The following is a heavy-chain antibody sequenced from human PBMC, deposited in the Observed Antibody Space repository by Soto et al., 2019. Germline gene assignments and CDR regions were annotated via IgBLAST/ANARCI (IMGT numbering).Heavy chain of an antibody. Sequence: GGSLRLSCAASGFTFSNAWMNWVRQAPGKGLEWVGRIKSKTYGGTTDYAAPVKGRFTISRDDSKNTLYLQMNSLKTEDTAVYYCTTNLGQLWSGGIDYWGQGTLVTVSS. CDR1: GFTFSNAW. CDR2: IKSKTYGGTT. CDR3: TTNLGQLWSGGIDY. D-gene: IGHD5-18*01. J-gene: IGHJ4*02. V-gene: IGHV3-15*07.